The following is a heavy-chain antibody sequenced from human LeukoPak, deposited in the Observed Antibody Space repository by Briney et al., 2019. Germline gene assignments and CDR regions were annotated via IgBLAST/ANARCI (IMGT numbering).Heavy chain of an antibody. CDR2: ISYDGSNK. V-gene: IGHV3-30-3*01. J-gene: IGHJ4*02. CDR3: ARGQIAAAGSLFDY. D-gene: IGHD6-13*01. CDR1: GFTFSSYA. Sequence: PGGSLRLSCAASGFTFSSYAMHWVRQAPGKGLEWVAVISYDGSNKYYADSVKGRFTISRDNSKNTLYLQMNSLRAEDTAVYYCARGQIAAAGSLFDYWGQGTLVTVSS.